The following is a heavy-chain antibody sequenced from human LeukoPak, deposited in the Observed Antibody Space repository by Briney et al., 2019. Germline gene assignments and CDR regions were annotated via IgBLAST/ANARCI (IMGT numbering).Heavy chain of an antibody. CDR3: ARAGRYGTGCPDY. Sequence: ETLSLTCTVSGGSISSSSYYWGWIRQPPGKGLEWVAYIKQDGGEKYYVDPVKGRFTISRDNARNSLYLQMDSLGLGDRAVYYCARAGRYGTGCPDYWGQGTQVTVSS. J-gene: IGHJ4*02. CDR2: IKQDGGEK. CDR1: GGSISSSSYY. V-gene: IGHV3-7*01. D-gene: IGHD2-8*02.